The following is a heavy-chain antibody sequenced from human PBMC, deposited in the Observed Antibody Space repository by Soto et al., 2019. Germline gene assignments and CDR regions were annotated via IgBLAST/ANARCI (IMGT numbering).Heavy chain of an antibody. CDR3: ARHCSSTSCYLSWFDP. CDR1: GGSISSYY. D-gene: IGHD2-2*01. V-gene: IGHV4-59*08. CDR2: IYYSGST. J-gene: IGHJ5*02. Sequence: SETLSLTCTVSGGSISSYYWSWIRQPPGKGLEWIGYIYYSGSTNYNPSLKSRVTISVDTSKNQFSLKLSSVTAADTAVYYCARHCSSTSCYLSWFDPWGQGTLVTVSS.